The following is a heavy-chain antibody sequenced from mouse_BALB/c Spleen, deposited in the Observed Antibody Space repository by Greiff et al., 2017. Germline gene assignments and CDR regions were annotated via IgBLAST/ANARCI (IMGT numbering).Heavy chain of an antibody. CDR1: GYTFSSYW. CDR2: ILPGSGST. J-gene: IGHJ4*01. CDR3: ASGAARATYAMDY. Sequence: QVQLQQSGAELMKPGASVKISCKATGYTFSSYWIEWVKQRPGHGLEWIGEILPGSGSTNYTEKFKGKATFTADTSSNTAYMQLSSLTSEDSAVYYCASGAARATYAMDYWGQGTSVTVSS. V-gene: IGHV1-9*01. D-gene: IGHD3-1*01.